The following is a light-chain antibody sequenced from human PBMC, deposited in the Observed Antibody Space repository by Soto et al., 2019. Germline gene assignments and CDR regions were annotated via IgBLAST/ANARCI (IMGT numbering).Light chain of an antibody. CDR1: LSNIGAGYD. CDR3: QSYDSSLSGSGV. V-gene: IGLV1-40*01. J-gene: IGLJ2*01. Sequence: QSVLTQPPSVSGAPGQSVTISCTGNLSNIGAGYDVHWYQQLPGTAPKLLISGNSNRPSGVPDRFSGSKSGTSASLAIPGLQAEDEADYYCQSYDSSLSGSGVFGGGTKVTVL. CDR2: GNS.